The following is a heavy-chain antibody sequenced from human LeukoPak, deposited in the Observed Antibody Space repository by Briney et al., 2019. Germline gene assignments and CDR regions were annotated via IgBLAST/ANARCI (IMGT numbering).Heavy chain of an antibody. D-gene: IGHD6-19*01. V-gene: IGHV4-4*09. J-gene: IGHJ4*02. CDR2: IYTSGST. CDR1: GGSISSYY. CDR3: AGVGYSSGWFYDY. Sequence: SETLSLTCTVSGGSISSYYWSWIRQPPGKGLEWIGYIYTSGSTNYNPSLKSRVTISVDTSKNQFSLKLSSVTAADTAVYYCAGVGYSSGWFYDYWGQGTLVTVSS.